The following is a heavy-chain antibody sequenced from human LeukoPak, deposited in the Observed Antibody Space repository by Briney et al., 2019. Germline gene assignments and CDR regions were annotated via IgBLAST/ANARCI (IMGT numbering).Heavy chain of an antibody. Sequence: SQTLSLTCAVSGGSISSGGYSWSWIRQPPGTGLEWIGYIYHSGSTYYNPSLKSRVTISVDRSKNQFSLKLSSVTAADTAVYYCARAVYDSSGYYYFDYWGQGTLVTVSS. J-gene: IGHJ4*02. D-gene: IGHD3-22*01. CDR3: ARAVYDSSGYYYFDY. CDR2: IYHSGST. V-gene: IGHV4-30-2*01. CDR1: GGSISSGGYS.